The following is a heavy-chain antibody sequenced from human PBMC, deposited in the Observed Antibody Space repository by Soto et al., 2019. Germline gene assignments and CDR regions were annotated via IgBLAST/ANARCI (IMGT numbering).Heavy chain of an antibody. V-gene: IGHV4-31*03. CDR2: IYYSGST. J-gene: IGHJ4*02. Sequence: SETLSLTFTVSGGSFSNVNYYWSWIRQHPGKGVEVIGYIYYSGSTYYNPSLKSRVTISLDTSENQFSLNLSSVTAADTAVYYCASEPRTIGYLVXWGQGTLVTVSX. CDR3: ASEPRTIGYLVX. D-gene: IGHD3-22*01. CDR1: GGSFSNVNYY.